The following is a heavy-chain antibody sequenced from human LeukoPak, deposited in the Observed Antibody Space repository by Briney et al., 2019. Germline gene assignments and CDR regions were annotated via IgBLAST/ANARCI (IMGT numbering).Heavy chain of an antibody. J-gene: IGHJ4*02. D-gene: IGHD4-23*01. CDR1: GGSISSSSYY. V-gene: IGHV4-39*07. CDR2: IYYSGST. CDR3: ARGLAVVTGIDY. Sequence: SETLSLTCTVSGGSISSSSYYWGWIRQPPGKGLEWIGSIYYSGSTYYNPSLKSRVTISVDTSKNQFSLKLSSVTAADTAVCYCARGLAVVTGIDYWGQGTLVTVSS.